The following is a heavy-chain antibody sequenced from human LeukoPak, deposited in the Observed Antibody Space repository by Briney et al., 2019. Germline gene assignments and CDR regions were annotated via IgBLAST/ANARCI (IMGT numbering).Heavy chain of an antibody. J-gene: IGHJ5*02. D-gene: IGHD4-17*01. CDR2: INPSGGST. CDR3: ARESDYGDYVGRNWFDP. V-gene: IGHV1-46*01. CDR1: GYTFTSYY. Sequence: GASVKVSCKASGYTFTSYYMHWVRQAPGQGLEWMGIINPSGGSTSYAQKFQGRVTMTRDTSTSTVYMELSSLRSEDTAVYYCARESDYGDYVGRNWFDPWGQGTLVTVSS.